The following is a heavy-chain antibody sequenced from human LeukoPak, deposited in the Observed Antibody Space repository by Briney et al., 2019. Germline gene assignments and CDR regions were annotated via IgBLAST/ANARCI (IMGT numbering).Heavy chain of an antibody. CDR2: INGGGSPI. CDR3: VRDNPRCCGVIPTNIDDY. V-gene: IGHV3-48*01. J-gene: IGHJ4*02. Sequence: GGSLRLSCAASGFTFSRDSMNWVRQAPGKGLEWVSYINGGGSPIYYADSVRGRFTISRDNAKNSLYLQMYSLRAEDTAVYYCVRDNPRCCGVIPTNIDDYWGQGTLVTVSS. D-gene: IGHD2-21*01. CDR1: GFTFSRDS.